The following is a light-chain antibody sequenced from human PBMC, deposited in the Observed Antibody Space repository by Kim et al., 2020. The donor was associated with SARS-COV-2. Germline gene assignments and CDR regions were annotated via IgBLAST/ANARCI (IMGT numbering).Light chain of an antibody. Sequence: GRSITTSCTGTSSDVGGYNSVSWYQQHPGTAPKLMIYDVSERPSGVSNRFSGSKSGHTASLTISGLQSDDEADYYCSSYTSSSTLVFGGGTQLTVL. CDR3: SSYTSSSTLV. J-gene: IGLJ2*01. CDR1: SSDVGGYNS. CDR2: DVS. V-gene: IGLV2-14*03.